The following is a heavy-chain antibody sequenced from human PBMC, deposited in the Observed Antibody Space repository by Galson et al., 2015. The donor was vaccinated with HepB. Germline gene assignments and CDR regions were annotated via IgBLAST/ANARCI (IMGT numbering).Heavy chain of an antibody. CDR3: ARLGFLGFFDSLPTWFDP. D-gene: IGHD3-3*01. CDR1: GVSISNNNFY. Sequence: ETLSLTCTVSGVSISNNNFYWGWIRQPPGKGLECIGNIYYSGNTYYNPSLKSRVTMSVDTSKNQFSLRLTSVTAADTAVYYCARLGFLGFFDSLPTWFDPWGQGTLVTVSS. CDR2: IYYSGNT. J-gene: IGHJ5*02. V-gene: IGHV4-39*01.